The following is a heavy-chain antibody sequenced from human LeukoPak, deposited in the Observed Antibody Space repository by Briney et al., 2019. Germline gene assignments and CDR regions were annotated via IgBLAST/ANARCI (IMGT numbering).Heavy chain of an antibody. CDR3: VRSKASMTYDAFDI. V-gene: IGHV3-48*03. D-gene: IGHD2-21*02. CDR1: GFTFSSYE. CDR2: ISSSGSTI. Sequence: GGSLRLSCAASGFTFSSYEMNWVRQAPGKGLEWVSYISSSGSTIYYADSVKGRFTISRDNAKNSLYLQMNSLRAEDTAVYYCVRSKASMTYDAFDILGQGTMVTVSS. J-gene: IGHJ3*02.